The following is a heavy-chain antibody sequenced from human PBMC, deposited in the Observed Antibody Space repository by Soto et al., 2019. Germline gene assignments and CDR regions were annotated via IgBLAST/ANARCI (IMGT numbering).Heavy chain of an antibody. V-gene: IGHV4-30-4*01. Sequence: TLSLTCTVSGDSINTDYYWSLIRQPPGKGLEWIGHIYYSGGTFYSPSLKSRLALSVDTSKNQFSLRLSSVTAADTAVYYCARDTAAKYSDSHSYYPRFDPWGQGTLVTVSS. CDR2: IYYSGGT. CDR1: GDSINTDYY. CDR3: ARDTAAKYSDSHSYYPRFDP. D-gene: IGHD3-22*01. J-gene: IGHJ5*02.